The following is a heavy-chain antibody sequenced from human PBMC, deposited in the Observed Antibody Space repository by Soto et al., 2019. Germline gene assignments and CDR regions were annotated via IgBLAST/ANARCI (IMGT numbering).Heavy chain of an antibody. CDR2: IYYSGSA. D-gene: IGHD5-12*01. Sequence: SETLSLTCTVSGGSISSYYWSWIRQPPGKGLEWIGYIYYSGSANYNPSLKSRVTISVDTSKNQFSLKLSSVTAADTAVYYCARAPPYGYVTWFDPWGQGTLVTVSS. CDR3: ARAPPYGYVTWFDP. J-gene: IGHJ5*02. V-gene: IGHV4-59*01. CDR1: GGSISSYY.